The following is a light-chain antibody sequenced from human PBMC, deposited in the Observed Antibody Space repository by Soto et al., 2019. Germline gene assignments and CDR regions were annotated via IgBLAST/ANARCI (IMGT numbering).Light chain of an antibody. J-gene: IGKJ2*01. Sequence: EIVLTQSPATLSLSPGERAALSCGASQSVNNNFFAWYQQIPGQAPRLLIYGASSSASGIPARFSGSGSGTDFTLTISRLEPEDFAVYYCQQYGDSHYTCGQGTKLQIK. CDR1: QSVNNNF. CDR3: QQYGDSHYT. CDR2: GAS. V-gene: IGKV3-20*01.